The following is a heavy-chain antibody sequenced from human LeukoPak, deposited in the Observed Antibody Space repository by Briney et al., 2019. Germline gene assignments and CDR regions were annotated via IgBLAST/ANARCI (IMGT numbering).Heavy chain of an antibody. CDR2: FYTSGST. J-gene: IGHJ4*02. CDR3: ARVHSGYDDY. CDR1: GGSMSSYY. D-gene: IGHD5-12*01. Sequence: SETLSLTCTVSGGSMSSYYWSWIRQPAGEGLEWIGRFYTSGSTNYNPSLKSRVTMSVDTSKNQFFLKLNSVTAADTAIYYCARVHSGYDDYWGQGTLVTVSS. V-gene: IGHV4-4*07.